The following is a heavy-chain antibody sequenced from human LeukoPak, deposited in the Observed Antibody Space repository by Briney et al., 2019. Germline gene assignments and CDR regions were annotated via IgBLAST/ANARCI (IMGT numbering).Heavy chain of an antibody. CDR3: ARMTGYYNHYFDY. J-gene: IGHJ4*02. CDR1: GYTFTSYG. CDR2: ISTYNGDT. D-gene: IGHD3-9*01. V-gene: IGHV1-18*01. Sequence: ASVKVSCKASGYTFTSYGISWVRQAPGQGLEWMGWISTYNGDTNYAQKLQGRVTMTTDTSTSTGYMELRSLASDDTAVYYCARMTGYYNHYFDYWGQGTLVTVSS.